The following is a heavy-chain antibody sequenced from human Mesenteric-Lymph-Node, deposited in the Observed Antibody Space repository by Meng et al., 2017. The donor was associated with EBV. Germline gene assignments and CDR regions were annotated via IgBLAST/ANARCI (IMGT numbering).Heavy chain of an antibody. V-gene: IGHV3-11*01. CDR2: ITNSGRTI. CDR1: GFTFSDHY. Sequence: LLWAGGGLVTPVGSLCLSCTASGFTFSDHYMTCIRTDPGKGVEWISYITNSGRTIYYADSVKGRFTISRDNAKNSLYLQMHSLRVEDTAVYYCARDPRRNNCFDPWGQGTLVTVSS. CDR3: ARDPRRNNCFDP. J-gene: IGHJ5*02.